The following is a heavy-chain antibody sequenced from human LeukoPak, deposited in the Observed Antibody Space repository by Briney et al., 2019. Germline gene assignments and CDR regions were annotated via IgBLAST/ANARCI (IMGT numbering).Heavy chain of an antibody. V-gene: IGHV4-59*12. CDR1: GGSINNYY. Sequence: SETLSLTCIVSGGSINNYYWSWIRQPPGKGLEWIGYIYYRGNTNYSPFLRSRVTISLDTSMNQFSLKLSSVTAADTAVYYCARGGYSSIPGAFDIWGQGTMVTVSS. J-gene: IGHJ3*02. CDR3: ARGGYSSIPGAFDI. D-gene: IGHD2-21*01. CDR2: IYYRGNT.